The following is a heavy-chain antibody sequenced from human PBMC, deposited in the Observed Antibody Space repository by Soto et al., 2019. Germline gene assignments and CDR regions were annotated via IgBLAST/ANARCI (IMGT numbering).Heavy chain of an antibody. V-gene: IGHV1-3*01. D-gene: IGHD6-13*01. Sequence: QVQLVQSGAEVKKPGASVKVSCKASGYTFTTYAMHWVRQAPGQRLEWMGWINAGNGNTRYSQKFQGRVTITRDTSANIAYMELSSLRSEDTAVYYCARAYSSSWFSDNWGQETLVTVSS. CDR3: ARAYSSSWFSDN. J-gene: IGHJ4*02. CDR1: GYTFTTYA. CDR2: INAGNGNT.